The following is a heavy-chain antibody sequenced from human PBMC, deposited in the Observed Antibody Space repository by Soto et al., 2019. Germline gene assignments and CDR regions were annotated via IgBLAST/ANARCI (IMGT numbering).Heavy chain of an antibody. CDR3: ARFEAPLLPRWELPSDY. V-gene: IGHV1-8*01. CDR2: MNPNSGNT. D-gene: IGHD1-26*01. CDR1: GYTFTSYD. Sequence: SVKVSCKASGYTFTSYDINWVRQATGQGLEWMGWMNPNSGNTGYAQKFQGRVTMTRNTSISTAYMEMSSLRSEDTAVYYCARFEAPLLPRWELPSDYWGQGTLVTVSS. J-gene: IGHJ4*02.